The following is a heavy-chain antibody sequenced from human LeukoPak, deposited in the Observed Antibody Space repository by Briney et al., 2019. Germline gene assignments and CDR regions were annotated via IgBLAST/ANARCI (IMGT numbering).Heavy chain of an antibody. CDR3: AREEIGIAVAGLFDY. CDR1: GYSISSGYY. D-gene: IGHD6-19*01. Sequence: PSETLSLTCTVSGYSISSGYYWGWIRQPPGKGLEWIGSIYHSGSTYYNPSLKSRVTISVDTSKNQFSLKLSSATAADTAVYYCAREEIGIAVAGLFDYWGQGTLVTVSS. V-gene: IGHV4-38-2*02. CDR2: IYHSGST. J-gene: IGHJ4*02.